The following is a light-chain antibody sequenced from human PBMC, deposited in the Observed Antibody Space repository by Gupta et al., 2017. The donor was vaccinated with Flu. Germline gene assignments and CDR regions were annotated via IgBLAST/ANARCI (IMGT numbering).Light chain of an antibody. CDR1: SSDVGSYNR. CDR3: SSFTSSNTWV. Sequence: QSALTQPASVSGSPGQSLTISCTGTSSDVGSYNRVSWYQQPPGTAPKLMISEVSNRPSGVPDRFSGSKSANTASLTISGLQAEDEADYYCSSFTSSNTWVFGGGTKLTVL. V-gene: IGLV2-18*02. CDR2: EVS. J-gene: IGLJ3*02.